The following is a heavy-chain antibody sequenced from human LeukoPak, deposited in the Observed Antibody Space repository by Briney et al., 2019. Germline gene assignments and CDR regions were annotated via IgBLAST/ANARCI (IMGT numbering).Heavy chain of an antibody. CDR3: ARDRLAAGGSGA. CDR1: GYTFTGYS. D-gene: IGHD6-13*01. J-gene: IGHJ5*02. V-gene: IGHV1-2*06. Sequence: GASVKDSCMASGYTFTGYSMHWVRQAPGQGLEWMGRISPNSGGTNYAQKFQGRVTMTRDTSISTAYMELSSLRSDDTAVYYCARDRLAAGGSGAWGQGTLVTVSS. CDR2: ISPNSGGT.